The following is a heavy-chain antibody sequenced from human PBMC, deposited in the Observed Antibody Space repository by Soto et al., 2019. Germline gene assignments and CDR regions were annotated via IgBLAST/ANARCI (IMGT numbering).Heavy chain of an antibody. Sequence: PGGSLRLSCAASGFTFSSYAMSWVRQAPGKGLEWVSDISGSGGSTYYADSVKGRFTISRDNSKNTLYLQMNSLRAEDTAVYYCAKDTYSGSYYLAYWGQGTLVTVSS. D-gene: IGHD1-26*01. V-gene: IGHV3-23*01. J-gene: IGHJ4*02. CDR2: ISGSGGST. CDR1: GFTFSSYA. CDR3: AKDTYSGSYYLAY.